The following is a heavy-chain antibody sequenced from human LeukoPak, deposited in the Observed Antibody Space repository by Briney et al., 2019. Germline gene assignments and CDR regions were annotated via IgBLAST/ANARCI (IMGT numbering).Heavy chain of an antibody. J-gene: IGHJ3*02. D-gene: IGHD6-13*01. CDR3: ARVSKRAAAHAFDI. Sequence: VASVKVSCKASGYTFTGYYMHWVRQAPGQGLEWMGWINPNSGGANYAQKFQGRVTMTRDTSISTAYMELSRLRSDDTAVYYCARVSKRAAAHAFDIWGQGTMVTVSS. CDR2: INPNSGGA. V-gene: IGHV1-2*02. CDR1: GYTFTGYY.